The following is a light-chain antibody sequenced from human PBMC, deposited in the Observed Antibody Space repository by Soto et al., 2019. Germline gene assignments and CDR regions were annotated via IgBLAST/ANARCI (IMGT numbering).Light chain of an antibody. Sequence: QSALTQPASVSGSPGQSITISCTGTSSDVGGYNYVSWYQQHPGKAPKLMIYDVSNRPSGVSNRFSGSKSGNTASLTISGLQAEDDADYYCSSYTSSSTGVFGTGTNVTV. CDR3: SSYTSSSTGV. CDR1: SSDVGGYNY. CDR2: DVS. J-gene: IGLJ1*01. V-gene: IGLV2-14*01.